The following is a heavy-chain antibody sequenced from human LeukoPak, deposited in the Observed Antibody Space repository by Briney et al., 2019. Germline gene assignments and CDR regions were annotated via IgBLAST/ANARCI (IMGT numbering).Heavy chain of an antibody. CDR1: GFTFSNYA. J-gene: IGHJ4*02. CDR2: ITGSGGIT. V-gene: IGHV3-23*01. D-gene: IGHD3-9*01. CDR3: AKGGDYDVLTGYYDPDY. Sequence: GGSLRLSCVASGFTFSNYAMSWVRQAPGKGLEWVSAITGSGGITYYADSVKGRFTISRDNSKNTLYLQMNSLRAEDTAVYYCAKGGDYDVLTGYYDPDYWGQGTLVTVSS.